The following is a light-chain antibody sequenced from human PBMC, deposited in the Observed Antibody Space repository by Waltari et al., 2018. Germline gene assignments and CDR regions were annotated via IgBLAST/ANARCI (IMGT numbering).Light chain of an antibody. Sequence: EIVLTQSPATLSLSPGERATLPCRASPSVSSDLAWYQQKPGQAPRLLIYDASNGATGIPARFSGSGSGTDFTLTISSLEPEDFAVYYCQQRSNWLTFGGGTKVEIK. V-gene: IGKV3-11*01. CDR2: DAS. CDR1: PSVSSD. J-gene: IGKJ4*01. CDR3: QQRSNWLT.